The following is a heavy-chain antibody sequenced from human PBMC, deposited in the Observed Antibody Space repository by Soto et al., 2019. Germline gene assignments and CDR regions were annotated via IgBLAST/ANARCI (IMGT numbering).Heavy chain of an antibody. CDR1: GFTFSSYD. J-gene: IGHJ4*02. V-gene: IGHV3-13*01. CDR3: ARGYPALQFDY. CDR2: IGTAGDT. Sequence: GGSLRLSCAASGFTFSSYDMHWVRQATGKGLEWVSAIGTAGDTYYPGSVKGRFTISRENAKNSLYLQMNSLRAEDTAVYYCARGYPALQFDYWGQGTLVTVSS. D-gene: IGHD2-2*02.